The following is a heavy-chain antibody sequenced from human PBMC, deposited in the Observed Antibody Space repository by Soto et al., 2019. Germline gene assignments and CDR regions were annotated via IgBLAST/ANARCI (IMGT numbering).Heavy chain of an antibody. CDR1: GFTFSSFA. V-gene: IGHV3-30-3*01. J-gene: IGHJ5*02. CDR2: ISHDGRIE. D-gene: IGHD3-3*01. CDR3: ARDGLPDDFRSGGYWFDP. Sequence: PGGSLRLSCAASGFTFSSFALHWVRQAPGEGLEWVALISHDGRIENYADSVKGRFIISRDNSKNTVYMQMDSLRPEDTGVYYCARDGLPDDFRSGGYWFDPWGQGTQVTVSS.